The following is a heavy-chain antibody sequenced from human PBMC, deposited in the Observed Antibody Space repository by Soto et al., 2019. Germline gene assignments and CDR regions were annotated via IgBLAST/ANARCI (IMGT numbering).Heavy chain of an antibody. Sequence: GGSLRLSCVASGFPFSSYSMNWVRQAPGKGLEWVSSIGRVSTYIYYADSVRGRFTVSRDNAKSSVYLQMNSLTAEDSGTYYCARVTAGSGSYQIDYWGQGTRVTVSS. CDR2: IGRVSTYI. CDR3: ARVTAGSGSYQIDY. D-gene: IGHD3-10*01. V-gene: IGHV3-21*04. CDR1: GFPFSSYS. J-gene: IGHJ4*02.